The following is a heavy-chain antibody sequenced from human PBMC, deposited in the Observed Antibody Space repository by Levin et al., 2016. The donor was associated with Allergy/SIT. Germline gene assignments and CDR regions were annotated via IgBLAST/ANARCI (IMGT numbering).Heavy chain of an antibody. D-gene: IGHD6-19*01. CDR2: IWYDGSNK. CDR1: GFTFSSYG. V-gene: IGHV3-33*01. J-gene: IGHJ4*02. CDR3: ARDGAGPDY. Sequence: GESLKISCAASGFTFSSYGMHWVRQAPGKGLEWVAVIWYDGSNKYYADSVKGRFTISRDNSKNTLYLQMNSLRAEDTAVYYCARDGAGPDYWGQGTLVTVSS.